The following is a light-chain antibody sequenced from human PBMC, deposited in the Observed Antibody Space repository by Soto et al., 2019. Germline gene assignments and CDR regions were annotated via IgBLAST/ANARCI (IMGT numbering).Light chain of an antibody. Sequence: DIQMTQSPSSLSASVGDRVTITCRASESISRHLNWYQQKTGKAPKLLIYAASSLQNGVPSRFSGSGSGTDFPITISNLQPEDFATYYCQQSYSTLSITFGQGTRLEIK. CDR3: QQSYSTLSIT. CDR1: ESISRH. V-gene: IGKV1-39*01. CDR2: AAS. J-gene: IGKJ5*01.